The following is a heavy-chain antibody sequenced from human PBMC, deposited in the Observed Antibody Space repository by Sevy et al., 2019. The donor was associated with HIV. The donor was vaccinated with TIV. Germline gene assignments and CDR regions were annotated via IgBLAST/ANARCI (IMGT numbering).Heavy chain of an antibody. V-gene: IGHV3-48*03. Sequence: GGSLRLSCAASGFTFSSYEMNWVRQAPGKGLERVSYISSSGSTIYYADSVKGRFTISRDNAKNSLYLQMNSLRAEDTAVYYCAREVRLGELSYLDYWGQGTLVTVSS. D-gene: IGHD3-16*02. J-gene: IGHJ4*02. CDR1: GFTFSSYE. CDR2: ISSSGSTI. CDR3: AREVRLGELSYLDY.